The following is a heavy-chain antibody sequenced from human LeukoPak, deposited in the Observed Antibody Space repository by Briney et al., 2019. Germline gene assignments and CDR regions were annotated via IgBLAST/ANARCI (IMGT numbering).Heavy chain of an antibody. CDR1: GYTFTSYG. CDR3: AGDGSYYDILTGYYLLDY. J-gene: IGHJ4*02. CDR2: ISAYNGNT. V-gene: IGHV1-18*01. D-gene: IGHD3-9*01. Sequence: GASVKVSCKASGYTFTSYGISWVRQAPGQGLEWMGWISAYNGNTNYAQKLQGRVTMTTDTSTSTAYMELRSLRSDDTAVYYCAGDGSYYDILTGYYLLDYWGQGTLVTVS.